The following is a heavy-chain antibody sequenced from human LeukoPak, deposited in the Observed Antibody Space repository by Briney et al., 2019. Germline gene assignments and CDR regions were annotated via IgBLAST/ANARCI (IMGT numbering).Heavy chain of an antibody. Sequence: ASLKVSCKASGYTFTGYYMHWVRQPPAQGLERMGWINPNSGGTNYAQKFQGRVTMTRDTSISTAYMELSRLRSDDTAVYYCASTVTTFDWFDPWGQGTLVTVSS. J-gene: IGHJ5*02. CDR3: ASTVTTFDWFDP. CDR2: INPNSGGT. D-gene: IGHD4-17*01. V-gene: IGHV1-2*02. CDR1: GYTFTGYY.